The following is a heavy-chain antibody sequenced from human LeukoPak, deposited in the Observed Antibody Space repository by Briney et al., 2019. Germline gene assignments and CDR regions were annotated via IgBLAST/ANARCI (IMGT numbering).Heavy chain of an antibody. CDR2: IYRGDSDI. CDR3: ASGSTWYDGADY. CDR1: RYSFTSYW. D-gene: IGHD2-15*01. J-gene: IGHJ4*02. V-gene: IGHV5-51*01. Sequence: GESLKISCKGSRYSFTSYWISWVRQMPGKGLEWMGIIYRGDSDIRYSPSFQGQVTFAADKSISTAYLQWSSLKASDTAMYYCASGSTWYDGADYWGQGTLVTVSS.